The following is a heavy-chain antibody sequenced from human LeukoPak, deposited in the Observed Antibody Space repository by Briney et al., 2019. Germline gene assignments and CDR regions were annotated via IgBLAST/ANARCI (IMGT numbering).Heavy chain of an antibody. CDR3: ARGGGYYDSSGYYGHDWFDP. J-gene: IGHJ5*02. Sequence: GGSLRLSCAASGFTFSSYAMSWVRQAPGKGLEWVSYISSSSSTIYYADSVKGRFTISRDNAKNSLYLQMNSLRDEDTAVYYCARGGGYYDSSGYYGHDWFDPWGQGTLVTVSS. D-gene: IGHD3-22*01. CDR2: ISSSSSTI. V-gene: IGHV3-48*02. CDR1: GFTFSSYA.